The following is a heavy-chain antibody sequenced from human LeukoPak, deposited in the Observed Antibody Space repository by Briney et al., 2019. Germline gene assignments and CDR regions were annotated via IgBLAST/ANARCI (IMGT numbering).Heavy chain of an antibody. Sequence: GGSLRLSCAASGFTFSSYAMSWVRQAPGEGLEWVSAISGSGGSTYYADSVRGRFTISRDKSTNTLYLQMNSIRAEDTAVYYCAKDRMVRGAYFDYWGQGTLVTVSS. J-gene: IGHJ4*02. CDR1: GFTFSSYA. D-gene: IGHD3-10*01. CDR3: AKDRMVRGAYFDY. CDR2: ISGSGGST. V-gene: IGHV3-23*01.